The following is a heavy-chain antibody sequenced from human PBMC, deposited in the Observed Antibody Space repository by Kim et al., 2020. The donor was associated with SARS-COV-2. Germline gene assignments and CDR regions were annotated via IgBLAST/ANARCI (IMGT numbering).Heavy chain of an antibody. CDR3: ARDDGAYARFSGMDV. CDR2: ISSSTSHI. J-gene: IGHJ6*02. D-gene: IGHD4-17*01. Sequence: GGSLRLSCGGSGFMFSNSGMNWVRQAPGKGLEWLSYISSSTSHIYDANSVRARFTISRDNAKNSVYLQMNSLRDEDTAVYYCARDDGAYARFSGMDVWG. V-gene: IGHV3-48*02. CDR1: GFMFSNSG.